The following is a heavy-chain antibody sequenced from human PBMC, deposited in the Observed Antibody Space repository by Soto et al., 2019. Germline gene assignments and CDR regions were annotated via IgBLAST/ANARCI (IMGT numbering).Heavy chain of an antibody. Sequence: PPASVKVSCKASGGTFSSYAISWVRQAPGQGLEWMGGIIPIFGTANYAQKFQGRVTITADESTSTAYMELSSLRSEDTAVYYCARADVGDSSWGDDAFDIWGQGTMVTVSS. CDR1: GGTFSSYA. V-gene: IGHV1-69*13. CDR2: IIPIFGTA. D-gene: IGHD3-22*01. J-gene: IGHJ3*02. CDR3: ARADVGDSSWGDDAFDI.